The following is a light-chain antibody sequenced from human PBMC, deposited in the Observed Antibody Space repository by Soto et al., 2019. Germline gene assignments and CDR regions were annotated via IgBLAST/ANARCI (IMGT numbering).Light chain of an antibody. Sequence: DIQMTQSPSSLSASVGDRVTITCRASQSISSYLNWYQQKPGKAPKVLISAASSLQSGVPSRFGGSGSGTEFTLTISSLQPDDFATYYCQQYNSYSTFGQGTKVDIK. J-gene: IGKJ1*01. V-gene: IGKV1-39*01. CDR3: QQYNSYST. CDR1: QSISSY. CDR2: AAS.